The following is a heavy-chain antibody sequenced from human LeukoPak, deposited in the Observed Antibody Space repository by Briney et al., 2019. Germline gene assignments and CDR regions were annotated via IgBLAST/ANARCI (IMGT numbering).Heavy chain of an antibody. Sequence: PSETLSLTCTVSDGSISSTTYYWGWIRQPPGKDLEWIGSIYYSGNTYYNPSLKSRVTISVDTSKNQFSLKLSSVTAADTAVYYCARGDPRDLFDYWGQGTLVTVSS. V-gene: IGHV4-39*07. CDR3: ARGDPRDLFDY. J-gene: IGHJ4*02. CDR2: IYYSGNT. CDR1: DGSISSTTYY. D-gene: IGHD2-21*02.